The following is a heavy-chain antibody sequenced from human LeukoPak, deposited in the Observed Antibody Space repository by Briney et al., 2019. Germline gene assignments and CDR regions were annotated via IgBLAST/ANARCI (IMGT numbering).Heavy chain of an antibody. J-gene: IGHJ3*02. CDR1: GFTFGSHW. D-gene: IGHD5-24*01. V-gene: IGHV3-7*01. Sequence: GGSLRLSCVASGFTFGSHWMSWVRQAPGKGLEWVASIKQDGSETRYVDSVKGRFTISRDNTKNSLYLQMNSLRAEDTSVYYCARDDDGLGAFDIWGQGTMVTVSS. CDR3: ARDDDGLGAFDI. CDR2: IKQDGSET.